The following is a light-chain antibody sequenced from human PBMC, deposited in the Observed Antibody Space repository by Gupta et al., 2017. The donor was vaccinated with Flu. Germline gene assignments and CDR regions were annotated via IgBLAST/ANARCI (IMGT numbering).Light chain of an antibody. Sequence: QTVVTQEPSFSVSPGGTVTLTCGLTSGSVSTSYYPSWYQQTPGQAPRTLIYSTNTRSSGVPDRFSGSILGNKAALTITGVQADDESDYYCALYMTSGISVFGGGTKLTVL. V-gene: IGLV8-61*01. J-gene: IGLJ3*02. CDR3: ALYMTSGISV. CDR2: STN. CDR1: SGSVSTSYY.